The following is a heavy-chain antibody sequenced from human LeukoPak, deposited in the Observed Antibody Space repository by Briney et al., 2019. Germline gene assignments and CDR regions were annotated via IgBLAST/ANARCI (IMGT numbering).Heavy chain of an antibody. CDR2: IYHSGSI. CDR3: ARDNGAIRAYYYHGMDV. J-gene: IGHJ6*02. Sequence: PSETLSLTCAVSGGSISSRNWWSWVRQPPGKGLEWIGEIYHSGSINYNPSLKSRVTISVDKSKNQLSLRLTSVTAADTAVYYCARDNGAIRAYYYHGMDVWGQGITVTVSS. CDR1: GGSISSRNW. V-gene: IGHV4-4*02. D-gene: IGHD2-8*01.